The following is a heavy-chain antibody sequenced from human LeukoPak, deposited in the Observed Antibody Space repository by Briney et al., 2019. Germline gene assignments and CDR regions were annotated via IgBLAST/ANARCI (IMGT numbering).Heavy chain of an antibody. D-gene: IGHD1-26*01. CDR3: ARRRDLYSGSYYPFDY. J-gene: IGHJ4*02. CDR1: GYSFTSYW. V-gene: IGHV5-51*01. Sequence: SGESLKISCKGSGYSFTSYWIGWVRQMPGKGLRWMGIIYPGDSDARYSPSFQGQVTISADKSISTAYPQWSSLKASDTAMYYCARRRDLYSGSYYPFDYWGQGTLVTVSS. CDR2: IYPGDSDA.